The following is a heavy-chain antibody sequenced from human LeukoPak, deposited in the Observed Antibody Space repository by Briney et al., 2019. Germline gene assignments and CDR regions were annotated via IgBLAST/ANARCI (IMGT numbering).Heavy chain of an antibody. CDR3: AREPYCSSTSCGNWFDP. Sequence: SGTLSLTCAVSGYSISSGYYWGWIRQPPGKGLEWIGSIYHRGSTYYNPSLKSRVTISVDTSKNQFSLKLSSVTAADTAVYYCAREPYCSSTSCGNWFDPWGQGTLVTVSS. CDR2: IYHRGST. J-gene: IGHJ5*02. D-gene: IGHD2-2*01. CDR1: GYSISSGYY. V-gene: IGHV4-38-2*02.